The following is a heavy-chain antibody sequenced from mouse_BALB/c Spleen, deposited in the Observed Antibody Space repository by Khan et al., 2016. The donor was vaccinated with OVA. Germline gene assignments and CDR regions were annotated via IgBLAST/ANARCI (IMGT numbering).Heavy chain of an antibody. D-gene: IGHD4-1*01. CDR3: ASHLTGSFAY. CDR2: ISSDGTYT. Sequence: DVHLVESGGDLVKPGGSLKLSCAASGFTFSVYSMSWVRQTPDKRLEWVATISSDGTYTYYPDSVKGRFTISRDNAKNTLFLQMISLKSEDTAMYYCASHLTGSFAYWGQGTLVTVSA. V-gene: IGHV5-6*01. J-gene: IGHJ3*01. CDR1: GFTFSVYS.